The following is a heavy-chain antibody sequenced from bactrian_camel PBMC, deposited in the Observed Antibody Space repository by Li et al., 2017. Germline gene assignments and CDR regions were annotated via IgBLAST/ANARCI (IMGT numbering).Heavy chain of an antibody. V-gene: IGHV3S1*01. J-gene: IGHJ4*01. Sequence: HVQLVESGGGSVQAGGSLRLSCLASGFTDSSYCLGWFRQAPGKEREGVAALDPDGTTAYPDSVKGRFTISKDYAKHTLYLRMSSLKPEDTAMYYCASDSESICYDYSYWGQGTQVTVS. D-gene: IGHD3*01. CDR2: LDPDGTT. CDR3: ASDSESICYDYSY. CDR1: GFTDSSYC.